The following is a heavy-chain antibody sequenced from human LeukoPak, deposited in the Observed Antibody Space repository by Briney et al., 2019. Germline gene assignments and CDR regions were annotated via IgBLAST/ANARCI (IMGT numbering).Heavy chain of an antibody. J-gene: IGHJ6*02. V-gene: IGHV1-69*04. CDR1: GGTFSSYA. Sequence: GASVKVSCKASGGTFSSYAISWVRQAPGQGLEWMGRIIPILGIANYAQKFQGRLTITADKSTSTAYMELSSLRSEDTAVYYCASQMYYYGSGSYYGVYGMDVWGQGTTVTVSS. CDR3: ASQMYYYGSGSYYGVYGMDV. D-gene: IGHD3-10*01. CDR2: IIPILGIA.